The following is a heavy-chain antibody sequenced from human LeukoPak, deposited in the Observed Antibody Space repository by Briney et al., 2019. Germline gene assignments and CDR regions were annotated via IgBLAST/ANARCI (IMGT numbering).Heavy chain of an antibody. D-gene: IGHD4-17*01. V-gene: IGHV3-23*01. CDR3: AKLVKERVTTVTKSYYFDY. Sequence: GSLRLSCAASGFTFSSYAMSWVRQAPGKGLEWVSAISGSGGSTYYADSVKGRFTISRDNSKNTLYLQMNSLRAEDTAVYYCAKLVKERVTTVTKSYYFDYWGQGTLVTVSS. J-gene: IGHJ4*02. CDR2: ISGSGGST. CDR1: GFTFSSYA.